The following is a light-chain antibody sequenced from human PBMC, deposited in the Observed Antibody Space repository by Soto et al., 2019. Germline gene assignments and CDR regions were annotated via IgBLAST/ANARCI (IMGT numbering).Light chain of an antibody. Sequence: EIVLTQSPGTLSLSPGERATLSCRASQSISSSYLAWYQQKPGQAPRLLIYGASSRATGIPDSFSGSGSGTDFTRTISRLQPEDFAVYYCQQYRTSPYTFGQGNKLEIK. CDR2: GAS. J-gene: IGKJ2*01. CDR1: QSISSSY. CDR3: QQYRTSPYT. V-gene: IGKV3-20*01.